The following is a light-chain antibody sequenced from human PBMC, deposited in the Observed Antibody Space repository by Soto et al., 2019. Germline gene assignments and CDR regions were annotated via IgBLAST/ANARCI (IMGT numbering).Light chain of an antibody. V-gene: IGKV4-1*01. CDR3: QPYYSTPLT. J-gene: IGKJ4*01. CDR2: WAS. CDR1: QSVLYSSNNQTY. Sequence: DSVMTQAPDSLAVALGERATINCKSSQSVLYSSNNQTYLAWYKQKPGQPPKLLIYWASTRESGVPARFSGSGSGTDFTLTISSLQAEDVAVYYCQPYYSTPLTFGGGTKVEIK.